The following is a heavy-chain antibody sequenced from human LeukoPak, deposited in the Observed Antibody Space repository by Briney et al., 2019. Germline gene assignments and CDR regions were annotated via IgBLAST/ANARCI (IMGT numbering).Heavy chain of an antibody. D-gene: IGHD5-18*01. CDR2: INHSGST. V-gene: IGHV4-34*01. J-gene: IGHJ6*02. CDR1: GGSFSGYY. Sequence: SETLSLTCAVYGGSFSGYYWSWIRQPPGKGLEWIGEINHSGSTNYNPSLKSRVTISVDTSKNQFSLKLSSVTAADTAVYYCAIPTAMVFYYGIDVWGQGTTVTVSS. CDR3: AIPTAMVFYYGIDV.